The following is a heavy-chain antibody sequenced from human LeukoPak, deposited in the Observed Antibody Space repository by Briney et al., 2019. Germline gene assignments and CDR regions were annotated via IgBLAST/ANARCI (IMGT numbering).Heavy chain of an antibody. CDR1: GGSFSGYY. CDR3: AGGYDFWSDLPSYYFDY. D-gene: IGHD3-3*01. CDR2: INHSGST. V-gene: IGHV4-34*09. J-gene: IGHJ4*02. Sequence: SETLSLTCAVYGGSFSGYYWSWIRQPPGKGLEWIGEINHSGSTNYNPSLKSRVTISVDTSKNQFSLKLSSVTAADTAVYYCAGGYDFWSDLPSYYFDYWGQGTLVTVSS.